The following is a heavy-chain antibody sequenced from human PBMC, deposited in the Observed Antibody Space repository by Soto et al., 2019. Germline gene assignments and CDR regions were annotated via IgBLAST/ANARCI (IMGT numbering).Heavy chain of an antibody. CDR2: ISGSGGST. CDR1: GFTFSSYA. V-gene: IGHV3-23*01. CDR3: AKWVALVAAAGYYFDY. Sequence: GGSLRLSCAASGFTFSSYAMSWVRQAPGKGLEWVSAISGSGGSTVYADSVKGRFTISRDNSKNTLYLQMNSLRAEDTAVYYCAKWVALVAAAGYYFDYWGQGTLVTVSS. J-gene: IGHJ4*02. D-gene: IGHD6-13*01.